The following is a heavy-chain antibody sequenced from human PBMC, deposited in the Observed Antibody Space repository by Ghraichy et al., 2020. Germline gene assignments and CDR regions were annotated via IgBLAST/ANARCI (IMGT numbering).Heavy chain of an antibody. V-gene: IGHV4-30-2*01. CDR1: GGSVTSDPYS. Sequence: SETLSLTCTVSGGSVTSDPYSWTWVRQPSGKGLEWIGYIYHSGSAFLNPSLKSRVAISVDRSENQFSLKLSSVSAADTAVYYCAVLASNGVDVWGQGTKVT. D-gene: IGHD3-3*01. J-gene: IGHJ6*02. CDR2: IYHSGSA. CDR3: AVLASNGVDV.